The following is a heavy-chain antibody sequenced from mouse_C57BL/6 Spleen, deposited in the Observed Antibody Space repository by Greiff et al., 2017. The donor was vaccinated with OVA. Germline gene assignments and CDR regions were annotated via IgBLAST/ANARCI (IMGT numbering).Heavy chain of an antibody. V-gene: IGHV1-26*01. J-gene: IGHJ1*03. Sequence: VQLQQSGPELVKPGASVKISCKASGYTFTDYYMNWVKQSPGKSLEWIGDINPNNGGTSYNQKFKGKATLTVDKSSSTAYMELRSLTSEDSAVYYCARRDEYFDVWGTGTTVTVSS. CDR1: GYTFTDYY. CDR3: ARRDEYFDV. CDR2: INPNNGGT.